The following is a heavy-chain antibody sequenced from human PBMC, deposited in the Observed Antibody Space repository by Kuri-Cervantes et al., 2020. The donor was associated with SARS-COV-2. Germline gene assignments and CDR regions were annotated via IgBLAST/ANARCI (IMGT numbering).Heavy chain of an antibody. V-gene: IGHV4-30-4*08. Sequence: SETLSLTCTVSGGSISSGDYYWSWIRQPPGKGLEWIGYIYYSGSTYYNPSLKSRVTISVDTSKNQFSLKLSSVTAADTAVHYCAREKGGTRAARRTSNGFDPWGQGTLVTVSS. D-gene: IGHD6-6*01. CDR3: AREKGGTRAARRTSNGFDP. CDR2: IYYSGST. CDR1: GGSISSGDYY. J-gene: IGHJ5*02.